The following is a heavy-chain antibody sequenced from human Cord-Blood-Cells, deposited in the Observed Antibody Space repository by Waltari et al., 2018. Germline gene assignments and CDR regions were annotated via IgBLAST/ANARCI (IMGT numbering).Heavy chain of an antibody. Sequence: QVQLQESGPGLVKPSQTLSLTCTVSGGSISSGGYYWSWIRQHPGKGLEWIGYIYYSGSTYYNPSLKSRVTISVDTSKNQFSLKLSSVTAADTAVYYCARSTPTYYDILTGYYANAFDIWGQGTMVTVSS. CDR2: IYYSGST. D-gene: IGHD3-9*01. J-gene: IGHJ3*02. V-gene: IGHV4-31*03. CDR3: ARSTPTYYDILTGYYANAFDI. CDR1: GGSISSGGYY.